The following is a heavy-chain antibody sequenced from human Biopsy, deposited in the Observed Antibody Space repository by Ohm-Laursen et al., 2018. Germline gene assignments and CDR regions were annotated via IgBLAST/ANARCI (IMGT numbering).Heavy chain of an antibody. V-gene: IGHV1-8*02. D-gene: IGHD3-10*01. CDR1: GYTFADYY. CDR2: INPDSGNT. Sequence: ASVKVSCKVSGYTFADYYVQWVRQAPGQGLEWMGWINPDSGNTGYAQNFQGRVTMTRNTSISTAYMELSSLRSEDTAVYFCARADPPLFYYGSGSSNWFDPWGQGTLVTVSS. CDR3: ARADPPLFYYGSGSSNWFDP. J-gene: IGHJ5*02.